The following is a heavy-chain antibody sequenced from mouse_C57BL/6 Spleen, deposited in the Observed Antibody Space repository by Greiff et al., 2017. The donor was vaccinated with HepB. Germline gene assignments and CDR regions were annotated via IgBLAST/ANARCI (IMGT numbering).Heavy chain of an antibody. CDR2: IYPGDGDT. J-gene: IGHJ1*03. D-gene: IGHD1-1*01. V-gene: IGHV1-80*01. Sequence: QVQLQQSGAELVKPGASVKISCKASGYAFSSYWMNWVKQRPGKGLEWIGQIYPGDGDTNYNGKFKGKATLTADKSSSTAYMQLSSLTSEDSAVYYCARDDTTVPRYWYFDVWGTGTTVTVSS. CDR3: ARDDTTVPRYWYFDV. CDR1: GYAFSSYW.